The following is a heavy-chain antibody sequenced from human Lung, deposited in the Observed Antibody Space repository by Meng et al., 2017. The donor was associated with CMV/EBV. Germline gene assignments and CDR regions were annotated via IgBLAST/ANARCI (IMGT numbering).Heavy chain of an antibody. D-gene: IGHD6-19*01. V-gene: IGHV4-4*07. CDR2: IYTRGTT. CDR1: GDSISSYY. CDR3: ARAEADTGNFDY. J-gene: IGHJ4*02. Sequence: HVPVQESGPGLGTPSETLSLTCTCSGDSISSYYWSWIRQSAGKGLEWIGRIYTRGTTIYNPSLKSRLTLSLDTSKNQFSLKLNSVTAADTAVYYCARAEADTGNFDYWGQGTLVTVSS.